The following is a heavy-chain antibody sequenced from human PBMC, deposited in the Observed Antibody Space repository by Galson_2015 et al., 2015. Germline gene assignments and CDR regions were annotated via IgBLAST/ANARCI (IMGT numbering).Heavy chain of an antibody. J-gene: IGHJ5*02. CDR2: IKQDGSEK. V-gene: IGHV3-7*01. CDR1: GFIFSNYW. Sequence: SLRLSCAASGFIFSNYWMSGVRQAPGKGLEWVANIKQDGSEKHYVDSVKGRFTISRDNAKNLLSLQMNSLRAEDTAVYYCAKEEVGIGYCSGGSCLYNYFDPWGQGTLVTVSS. CDR3: AKEEVGIGYCSGGSCLYNYFDP. D-gene: IGHD2-15*01.